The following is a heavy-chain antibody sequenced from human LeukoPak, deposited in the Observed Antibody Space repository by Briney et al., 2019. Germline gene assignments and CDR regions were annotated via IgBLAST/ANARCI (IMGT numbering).Heavy chain of an antibody. D-gene: IGHD2-15*01. V-gene: IGHV4-30-2*01. CDR3: ARGYCSGGSCSSYYFDY. CDR1: GGSISSGGYS. Sequence: SETLSLTCAVSGGSISSGGYSWSWIRQPPGKGLEWIGYIYHSGSTYYNPSLKSRVTISVDRSKNQFSLKLSSVTAADTAVYYCARGYCSGGSCSSYYFDYWGQGTLVTVSS. CDR2: IYHSGST. J-gene: IGHJ4*02.